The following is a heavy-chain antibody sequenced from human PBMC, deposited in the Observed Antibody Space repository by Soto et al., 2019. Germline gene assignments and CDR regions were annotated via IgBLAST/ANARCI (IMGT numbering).Heavy chain of an antibody. CDR3: ARDRHSSSSSGGFDY. V-gene: IGHV3-30-3*01. CDR2: ISYDGSNK. Sequence: AGGSLRLSCAASGFTFSSYAMHWVRQAPGKGLEWVAVISYDGSNKYYADSVKGRFTISRDNSKNTLYLQMNSLRAEDAAVYYCARDRHSSSSSGGFDYWGQGTLVTVSS. CDR1: GFTFSSYA. D-gene: IGHD6-6*01. J-gene: IGHJ4*02.